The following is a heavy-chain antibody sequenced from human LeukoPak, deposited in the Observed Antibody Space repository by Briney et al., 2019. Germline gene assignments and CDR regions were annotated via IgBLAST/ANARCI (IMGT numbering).Heavy chain of an antibody. CDR2: ISYDGSNK. D-gene: IGHD1-26*01. CDR1: GFTFSSYA. CDR3: ARDGPYSGSPYYGMDV. V-gene: IGHV3-30-3*01. J-gene: IGHJ6*02. Sequence: GGSLRLSCAASGFTFSSYAMHWVRQAPGKGLEWVAVISYDGSNKYYADSVKGRFTISRDNSKNTLYLQMNSLGAEDTAVYYCARDGPYSGSPYYGMDVWGQGTTVTVSS.